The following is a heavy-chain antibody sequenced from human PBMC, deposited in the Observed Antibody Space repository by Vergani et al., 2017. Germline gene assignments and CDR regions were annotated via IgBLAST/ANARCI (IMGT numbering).Heavy chain of an antibody. D-gene: IGHD3-22*01. J-gene: IGHJ5*02. Sequence: QLQLQESGPGLVKPSETLSLTCTVSGGSITYGAFYWGWIRQSPGKGLVWIGSIYYSENKFYTPSLESRVTLSIDTTKNQFSLKLKSVTAADTAVYYCARCFRDEGMIYGGTVENWFDPWGQGTLVTVSS. CDR2: IYYSENK. CDR1: GGSITYGAFY. CDR3: ARCFRDEGMIYGGTVENWFDP. V-gene: IGHV4-39*01.